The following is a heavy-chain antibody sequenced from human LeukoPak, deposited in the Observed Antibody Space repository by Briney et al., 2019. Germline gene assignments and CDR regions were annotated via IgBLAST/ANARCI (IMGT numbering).Heavy chain of an antibody. D-gene: IGHD6-13*01. V-gene: IGHV3-23*01. CDR1: GFTFSSYA. CDR3: AKGDSSTWYRD. CDR2: ISYSGGST. Sequence: PGGSLRLSCAASGFTFSSYATSWVRQAPGKGLEWVSSISYSGGSTYYADSVKGRFTISRDSSKNTLFLQMNSLRAEDTAVYYCAKGDSSTWYRDWGQGTLVTVSA. J-gene: IGHJ4*02.